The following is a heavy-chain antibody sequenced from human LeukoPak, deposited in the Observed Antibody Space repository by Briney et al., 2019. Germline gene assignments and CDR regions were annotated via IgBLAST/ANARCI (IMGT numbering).Heavy chain of an antibody. CDR2: MNPNSGNT. J-gene: IGHJ5*02. V-gene: IGHV1-8*01. Sequence: GASVKVSCKASGYTFTSYDINWVRQATGQGLEWMGWMNPNSGNTGYAQKFQGRVTMTRNTSISTAYMELSSLRSEDTAVYYCARGTFGILAAAGTLLGDTNWFDPWGQGTLVTVSS. D-gene: IGHD6-13*01. CDR3: ARGTFGILAAAGTLLGDTNWFDP. CDR1: GYTFTSYD.